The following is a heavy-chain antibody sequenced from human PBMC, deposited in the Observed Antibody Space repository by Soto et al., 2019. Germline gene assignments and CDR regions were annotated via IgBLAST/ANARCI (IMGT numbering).Heavy chain of an antibody. CDR1: GFTFSSYD. J-gene: IGHJ6*02. D-gene: IGHD6-13*01. Sequence: GGSLRLSCAASGFTFSSYDMHWVRQATGKGLEWVSAIGTAGDTYYPGSVKGRFTISRESAKNSLYLQMNSLRAEDTAVYYCARDSSSSWNHYYYYGMDVWGQGTTVTVS. CDR2: IGTAGDT. V-gene: IGHV3-13*01. CDR3: ARDSSSSWNHYYYYGMDV.